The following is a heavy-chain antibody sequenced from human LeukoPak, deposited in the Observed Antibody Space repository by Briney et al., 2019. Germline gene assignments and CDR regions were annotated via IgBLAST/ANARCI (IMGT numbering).Heavy chain of an antibody. CDR1: GYTFTSYA. CDR3: ARSVTGYYRFDP. V-gene: IGHV1-18*01. CDR2: ISVYSGNT. D-gene: IGHD3-9*01. Sequence: ASVKVSCKASGYTFTSYAITWVRQAPGQGLEWMGWISVYSGNTHYAQKLQGRVTMTTDTSTTTAYMELRSLRSDDTAVYYCARSVTGYYRFDPWGQGTLVTVSS. J-gene: IGHJ5*02.